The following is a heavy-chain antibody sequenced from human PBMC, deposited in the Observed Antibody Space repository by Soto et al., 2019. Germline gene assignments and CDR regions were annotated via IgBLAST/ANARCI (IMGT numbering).Heavy chain of an antibody. CDR1: GDSISXXX. V-gene: IGHV4-59*01. CDR2: GST. D-gene: IGHD2-8*02. J-gene: IGHJ4*02. Sequence: ETLSLTCTVSGDSISXXXWSWIRQPPGKGLEWIGFGSTKYNPSLKSRIRISVDTSKNTFSLNLTYSTAADTAVYYCARVSTSASVXYXTLDYWGQGTXVTVSS. CDR3: ARVSTSASVXYXTLDY.